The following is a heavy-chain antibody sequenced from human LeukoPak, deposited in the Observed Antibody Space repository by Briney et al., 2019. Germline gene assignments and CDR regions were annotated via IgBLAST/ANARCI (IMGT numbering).Heavy chain of an antibody. D-gene: IGHD3-22*01. V-gene: IGHV1-2*02. J-gene: IGHJ4*02. CDR3: AREAAGYYDSGAYLFD. CDR2: INPNSGGT. CDR1: GYTFTGYY. Sequence: ASVKVSCKASGYTFTGYYMHWVRQAPGQGLEWMGWINPNSGGTNYAQKFQGRGTMTRDTAISTVYMELSRLRSDDTAVYYCAREAAGYYDSGAYLFDWGQGTLVTVSS.